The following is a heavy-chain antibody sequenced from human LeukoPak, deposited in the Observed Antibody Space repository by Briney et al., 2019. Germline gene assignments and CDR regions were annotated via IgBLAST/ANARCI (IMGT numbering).Heavy chain of an antibody. CDR1: GYTFTSYG. CDR3: ARGGTGWYYYYYYGMDV. J-gene: IGHJ6*02. D-gene: IGHD1-1*01. CDR2: ISAYNGNT. Sequence: ASVKVSCKASGYTFTSYGISWVRQAPGQGLEWMGWISAYNGNTNYAQKLQGRVTMTRNTSISTAYMELSSLRSEDTAVYYCARGGTGWYYYYYYGMDVWGQGTTVTVSS. V-gene: IGHV1-18*01.